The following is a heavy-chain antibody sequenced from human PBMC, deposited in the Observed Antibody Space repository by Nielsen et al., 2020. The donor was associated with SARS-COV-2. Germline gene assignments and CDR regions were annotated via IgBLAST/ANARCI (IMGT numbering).Heavy chain of an antibody. CDR3: AKAPQFFWLGESRGFDY. CDR1: GFTFSSYS. V-gene: IGHV3-21*01. CDR2: ISSSSSYI. D-gene: IGHD3-10*01. Sequence: GESLKISCAASGFTFSSYSMNWVRQAPVKGLEWVSSISSSSSYIYYADSVKGRFTISRDNAKNSLYLQMNSLRAEDTAMYYCAKAPQFFWLGESRGFDYWGQGTLVTVSS. J-gene: IGHJ4*02.